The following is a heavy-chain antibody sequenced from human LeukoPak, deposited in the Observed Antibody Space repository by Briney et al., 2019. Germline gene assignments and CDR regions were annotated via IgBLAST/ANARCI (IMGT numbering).Heavy chain of an antibody. J-gene: IGHJ6*03. V-gene: IGHV3-43*01. Sequence: PGGSLRLSCAASGFTFDDYTMHWVRQAPGKGLEWVSLISWDGGSTYYADSVKGRFTISRDNSKNSLYLQMNSLRTEDTALYYCAKDGIAADYYYYMDVWGKGTTVTVSS. CDR1: GFTFDDYT. D-gene: IGHD6-13*01. CDR3: AKDGIAADYYYYMDV. CDR2: ISWDGGST.